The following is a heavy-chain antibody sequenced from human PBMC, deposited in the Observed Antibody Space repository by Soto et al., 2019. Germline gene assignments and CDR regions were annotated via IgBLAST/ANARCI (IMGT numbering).Heavy chain of an antibody. CDR3: ATVEVHCSGGSCYWHFFDY. J-gene: IGHJ4*02. CDR1: GYTLTELS. CDR2: FDPEDGET. V-gene: IGHV1-24*01. Sequence: ASVKVSCKVSGYTLTELSMHWVRQAPGKGLEWMGGFDPEDGETIYAQKFQGRVTMTEDTSTDTAYMELSSLRSEDTAVYYCATVEVHCSGGSCYWHFFDYWGQGTLVTVSS. D-gene: IGHD2-15*01.